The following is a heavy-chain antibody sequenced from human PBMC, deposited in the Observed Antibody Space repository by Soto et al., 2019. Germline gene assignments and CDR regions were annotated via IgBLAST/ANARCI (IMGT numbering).Heavy chain of an antibody. CDR1: GFTFTDYY. Sequence: GGSLRLSGAASGFTFTDYYMSWIRQAPGRGLEWVSYIGDSGTKKYYADSVKGRFTISRDNAKNSLFLQMNSLRPEDTAVYYCANGPLDFWGQGTLLTVSS. V-gene: IGHV3-11*01. J-gene: IGHJ4*02. CDR2: IGDSGTKK. CDR3: ANGPLDF.